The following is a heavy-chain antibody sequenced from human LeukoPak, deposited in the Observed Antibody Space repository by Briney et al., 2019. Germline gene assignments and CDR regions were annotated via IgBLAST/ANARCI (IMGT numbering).Heavy chain of an antibody. CDR3: ARLGGAVAGNPIFFDY. V-gene: IGHV5-51*01. CDR1: GYTYTSYW. CDR2: IYPGDSDT. Sequence: GESLKISCTGSGYTYTSYWIAWVRQMPGKGLEWMGIIYPGDSDTRYSPSFQGQVTISADKSISTAYLQWRSLKTSDTAMYYCARLGGAVAGNPIFFDYWGQGTLVTVSS. D-gene: IGHD6-19*01. J-gene: IGHJ4*02.